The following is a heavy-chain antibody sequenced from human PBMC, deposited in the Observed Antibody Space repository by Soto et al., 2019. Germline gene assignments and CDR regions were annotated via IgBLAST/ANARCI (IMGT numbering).Heavy chain of an antibody. J-gene: IGHJ4*02. CDR3: VRPGRPLWSGRYFFDY. D-gene: IGHD3-3*01. CDR2: ISYEGSIK. CDR1: AFPFSNYG. Sequence: HPGGSLRLSCVGSAFPFSNYGMHWVRQAPGKGLEWVAVISYEGSIKDYTDSVKGRFTISRDVPTNTLYLQMNSLRPEDTAVYYCVRPGRPLWSGRYFFDYWGQGTQVTVSS. V-gene: IGHV3-30*03.